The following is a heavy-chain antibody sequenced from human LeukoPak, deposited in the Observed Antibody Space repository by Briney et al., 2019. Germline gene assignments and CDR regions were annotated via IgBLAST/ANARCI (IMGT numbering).Heavy chain of an antibody. Sequence: SETLSLTCAVYGGSFSGYYWSWIRQPPGKGLEWIGEINHSGSTNYNPSLKSRLTISVDTSKNQFSLKLSSVTAADTAVYYCARDPSGAGWFDPWGPGTLVTVSS. V-gene: IGHV4-34*09. J-gene: IGHJ5*02. CDR3: ARDPSGAGWFDP. CDR1: GGSFSGYY. D-gene: IGHD3-10*01. CDR2: INHSGST.